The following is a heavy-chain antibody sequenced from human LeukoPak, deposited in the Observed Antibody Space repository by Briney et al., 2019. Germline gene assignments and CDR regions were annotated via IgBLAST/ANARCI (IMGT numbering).Heavy chain of an antibody. D-gene: IGHD1-26*01. CDR1: GGSISSSSYY. CDR3: ARHQGEWELQMYAFDI. CDR2: IYYSGST. Sequence: SETLSLTCTVSGGSISSSSYYWGWIRQPPGKGLEWIGSIYYSGSTYYNPSLKSRVTISVDTSKNQFSLKLSSVTAADTAVYYCARHQGEWELQMYAFDIWGQGTMVTVSS. V-gene: IGHV4-39*01. J-gene: IGHJ3*02.